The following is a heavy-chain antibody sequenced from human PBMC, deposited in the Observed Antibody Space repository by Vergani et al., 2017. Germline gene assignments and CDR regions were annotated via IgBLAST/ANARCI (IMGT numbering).Heavy chain of an antibody. Sequence: QVQLHQSGPGLVKPSQTLSLTCAISGDRVSNKSAGWNWIRQSPSRGLEWLGRTYFMSKWDNDYAASVKSRMTINSDPSKNLFSLQLQSVTPEDTAVYYCAREDISLTVEGANYMDIWGKGTTVTVSS. CDR1: GDRVSNKSAG. J-gene: IGHJ6*03. CDR3: AREDISLTVEGANYMDI. V-gene: IGHV6-1*01. D-gene: IGHD3-22*01. CDR2: TYFMSKWDN.